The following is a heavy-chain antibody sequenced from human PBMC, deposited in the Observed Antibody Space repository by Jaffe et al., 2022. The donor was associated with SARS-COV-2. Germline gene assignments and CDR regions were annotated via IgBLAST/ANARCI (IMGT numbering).Heavy chain of an antibody. D-gene: IGHD3-22*01. V-gene: IGHV3-30*04. CDR2: MSVDGTIN. CDR3: VREFDDEGYYDGLWDS. Sequence: QVQLVESGGGVVQPGRSLRLSCAASGFTFSAYAVHWVRQAPGKGLEWVAVMSVDGTINFYADSVKGRFTISRDHSKNTVYLQMNSLRDDDTGVYYCVREFDDEGYYDGLWDSWGQGTLVTVSS. J-gene: IGHJ4*02. CDR1: GFTFSAYA.